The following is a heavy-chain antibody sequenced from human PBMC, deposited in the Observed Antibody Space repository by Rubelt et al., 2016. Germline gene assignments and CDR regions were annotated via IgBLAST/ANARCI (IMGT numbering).Heavy chain of an antibody. J-gene: IGHJ6*02. CDR3: ARNTKYSNWHGMNA. D-gene: IGHD6-6*01. Sequence: QVQLQQWGAGLLKPSETLSLTCAVYGGSFSGYYWSWIRQPPGKGLEWIGEINHSGSTNYNPSLKSRVTISVDTYRNQFSLKLSSVTAEDTAVYYCARNTKYSNWHGMNAWGQGTTVIVSS. CDR1: GGSFSGYY. V-gene: IGHV4-34*01. CDR2: INHSGST.